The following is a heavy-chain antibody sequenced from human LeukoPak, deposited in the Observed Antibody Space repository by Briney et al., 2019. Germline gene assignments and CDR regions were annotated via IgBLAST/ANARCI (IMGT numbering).Heavy chain of an antibody. Sequence: PGGSLRLSCAASGFTFSSYAMSWVRQAPGKGLEWVSAISGGGGSTYYADSVKGRFTISRDNSKNTLYLQMNSLRAEDTAVYYCAKVRYYYDSSGYDHHDIWGQGTMVTVSS. CDR3: AKVRYYYDSSGYDHHDI. D-gene: IGHD3-22*01. V-gene: IGHV3-23*01. CDR2: ISGGGGST. J-gene: IGHJ3*02. CDR1: GFTFSSYA.